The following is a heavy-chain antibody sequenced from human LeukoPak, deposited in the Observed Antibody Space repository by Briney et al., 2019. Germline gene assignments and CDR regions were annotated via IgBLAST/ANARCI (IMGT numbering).Heavy chain of an antibody. Sequence: SETLSLTCTVSGVSINDFYWTWIRQSPGTGLECIGYIYYDGSTDYNPSLKSRVTISIDKSKNQFSLKLSSVTAADTAVYYCARGGEEMATISFDYWGQGTLVTVSS. CDR3: ARGGEEMATISFDY. CDR2: IYYDGST. J-gene: IGHJ4*02. V-gene: IGHV4-59*12. D-gene: IGHD5-24*01. CDR1: GVSINDFY.